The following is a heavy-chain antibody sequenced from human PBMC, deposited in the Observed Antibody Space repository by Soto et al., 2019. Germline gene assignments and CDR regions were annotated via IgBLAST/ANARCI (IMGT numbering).Heavy chain of an antibody. CDR2: ISSSSSYI. D-gene: IGHD2-2*02. CDR3: ARDVGVTAAINWFDP. J-gene: IGHJ5*02. V-gene: IGHV3-21*01. Sequence: GGSLRLSCAASGFTFSSYSMNWVRQAPGKGLEWVSSISSSSSYIYYADSVKGRFTISRDNAKNSLYLQMNSLRAEDTAVYYCARDVGVTAAINWFDPWGQGTLVTVSS. CDR1: GFTFSSYS.